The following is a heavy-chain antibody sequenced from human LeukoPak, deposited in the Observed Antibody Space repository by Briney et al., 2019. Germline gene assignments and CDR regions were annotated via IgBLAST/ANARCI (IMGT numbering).Heavy chain of an antibody. Sequence: PSETLSLTCTVSGGSISSYYWSWIRQPAGKGLEWIGRIYASGSTNYNPSLKSRVTMSVDTSRNQFSLRLSSVTAADTAIYYCARGSEVITPDNWGQGTLVTVSS. CDR1: GGSISSYY. J-gene: IGHJ4*02. D-gene: IGHD3-22*01. V-gene: IGHV4-4*07. CDR2: IYASGST. CDR3: ARGSEVITPDN.